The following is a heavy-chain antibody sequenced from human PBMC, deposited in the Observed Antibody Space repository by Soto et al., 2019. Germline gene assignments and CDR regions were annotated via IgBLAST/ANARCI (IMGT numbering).Heavy chain of an antibody. CDR3: AKAPLLRSYDILTGYYTPHEYYFDY. V-gene: IGHV3-23*01. Sequence: GGSLRLSCAASGFTFSSYAMSWVRQAPGKGLEWVSAISGSGGSTYYADSVKGRFTISRDNSKNTLYLQMNSLRAEDTAVYYCAKAPLLRSYDILTGYYTPHEYYFDYWGQGTLVTVSS. D-gene: IGHD3-9*01. CDR2: ISGSGGST. CDR1: GFTFSSYA. J-gene: IGHJ4*02.